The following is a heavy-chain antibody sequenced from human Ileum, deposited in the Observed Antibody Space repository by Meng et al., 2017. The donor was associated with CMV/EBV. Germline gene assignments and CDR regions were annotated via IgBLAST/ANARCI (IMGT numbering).Heavy chain of an antibody. Sequence: GESLKISCAASGFIFSNHGMHWVRQAPGRGLEWVSVIWFDGSNKYYADSVKGRFTISRDNSKNTLYLQMNSLRAEDTAVYYCAKDFLGVVVPAAVNYYYYGMDVWGQGTTVTVSS. CDR1: GFIFSNHG. J-gene: IGHJ6*02. V-gene: IGHV3-30*02. CDR2: IWFDGSNK. CDR3: AKDFLGVVVPAAVNYYYYGMDV. D-gene: IGHD2-2*01.